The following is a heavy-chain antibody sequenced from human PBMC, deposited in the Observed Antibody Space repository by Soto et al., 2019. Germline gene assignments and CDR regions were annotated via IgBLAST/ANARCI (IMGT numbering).Heavy chain of an antibody. CDR2: IIPIFGTA. V-gene: IGHV1-69*13. Sequence: SVKVSCKASGGTFSSYAISWVRQAPGQGLEWMGGIIPIFGTANYAQKFQGRVTITADESTSTAYMELSSLRSEDTAVYYCARASYYYDSSGYHDVLDFSGQGSLVIVSS. D-gene: IGHD3-22*01. CDR3: ARASYYYDSSGYHDVLDF. CDR1: GGTFSSYA. J-gene: IGHJ3*01.